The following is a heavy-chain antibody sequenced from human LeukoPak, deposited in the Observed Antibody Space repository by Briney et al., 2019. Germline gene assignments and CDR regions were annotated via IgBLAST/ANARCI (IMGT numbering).Heavy chain of an antibody. V-gene: IGHV1-2*04. Sequence: ASVRVSCKASGYTFTGYYMHWVRQAPGQGLEWMGWINPNSGGTNYAQKFQGWVTMTRDTSISTAYMELSRLRSDDTAVYYCALGYSYGDYYFDYWGQGTLVTVSS. CDR2: INPNSGGT. D-gene: IGHD5-18*01. J-gene: IGHJ4*02. CDR3: ALGYSYGDYYFDY. CDR1: GYTFTGYY.